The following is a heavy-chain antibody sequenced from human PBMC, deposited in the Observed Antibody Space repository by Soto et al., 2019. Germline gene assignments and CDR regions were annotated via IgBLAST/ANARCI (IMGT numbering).Heavy chain of an antibody. CDR1: GGSISNFY. J-gene: IGHJ6*02. CDR3: GGHKDAGSDRGGMDV. Sequence: QVQLQESGPGLVKPSETLSLTCTVSGGSISNFYWTWIRQPPGKGLEWIGNVHYSGNTNYNPSVHTRGPTSVNPTNNQLSLHLSSVTAAAAAVYYCGGHKDAGSDRGGMDVWGQGTTVTVSS. CDR2: VHYSGNT. D-gene: IGHD6-25*01. V-gene: IGHV4-59*08.